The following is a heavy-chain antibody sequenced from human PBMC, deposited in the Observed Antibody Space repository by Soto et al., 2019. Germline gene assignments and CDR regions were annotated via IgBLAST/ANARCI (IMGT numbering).Heavy chain of an antibody. CDR3: ARDYGVVPAAIRTPGTFDY. D-gene: IGHD2-2*02. V-gene: IGHV4-30-4*01. CDR1: GGSIISGDYY. Sequence: SETLSLTCTVSGGSIISGDYYWVWIRQPPGKGLEWIGYIYYSGSTYYNPSLKSRVTISVDTSKNQFSLKLSSVTAADTAVYYCARDYGVVPAAIRTPGTFDYWGQGTLVTVSS. J-gene: IGHJ4*02. CDR2: IYYSGST.